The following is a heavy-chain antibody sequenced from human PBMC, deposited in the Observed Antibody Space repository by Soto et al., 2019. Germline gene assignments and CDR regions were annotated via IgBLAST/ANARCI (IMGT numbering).Heavy chain of an antibody. CDR2: IYDSGST. J-gene: IGHJ4*02. V-gene: IGHV4-59*12. CDR1: GGSISSYY. Sequence: SETLSLTCTVSGGSISSYYWSWIRQPPEKGLEWIGYIYDSGSTYYNPSLKSRVTISLDRPKNQFSLKLSSVTAADTAVYFCARYGGSGTYFFDYWGQGILVTVSA. D-gene: IGHD3-16*01. CDR3: ARYGGSGTYFFDY.